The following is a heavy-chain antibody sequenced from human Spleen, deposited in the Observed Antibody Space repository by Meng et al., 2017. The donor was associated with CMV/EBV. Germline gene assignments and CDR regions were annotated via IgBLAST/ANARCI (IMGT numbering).Heavy chain of an antibody. V-gene: IGHV1-69*01. Sequence: SFSSFSVSWLRQDPGQGIEWMGGITPIFAITKNAQKFEGRVTFSADEPATTITMAMSSLRSDDTAIDYCARGLGDLEMTSTNWFETWGQGTLVTVSS. D-gene: IGHD5-24*01. CDR2: ITPIFAIT. CDR3: ARGLGDLEMTSTNWFET. CDR1: SFSSFS. J-gene: IGHJ5*02.